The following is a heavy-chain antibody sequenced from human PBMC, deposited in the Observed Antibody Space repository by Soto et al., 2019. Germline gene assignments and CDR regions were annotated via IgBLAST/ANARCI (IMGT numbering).Heavy chain of an antibody. CDR3: AKESGGIGGSFDY. D-gene: IGHD2-15*01. J-gene: IGHJ4*02. V-gene: IGHV3-11*05. CDR2: ISSSSSYT. Sequence: PGGSLRLSCAASGFTFSDYYMSWIRQAPGKGLEWVSYISSSSSYTNYADSVKGRFTISRDNAKNSLYLQMNSLRAEDTAVYYCAKESGGIGGSFDYWGQGTLVTVSS. CDR1: GFTFSDYY.